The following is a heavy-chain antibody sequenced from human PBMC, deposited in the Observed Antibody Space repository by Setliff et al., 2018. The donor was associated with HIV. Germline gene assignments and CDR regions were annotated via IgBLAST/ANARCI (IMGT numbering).Heavy chain of an antibody. V-gene: IGHV3-48*01. CDR1: KFTFSSYS. CDR2: ISSSSSII. J-gene: IGHJ4*02. D-gene: IGHD6-19*01. Sequence: GGSLRLSCAASKFTFSSYSMNWVRQAPGKGLEWVSYISSSSSIIYYADSVKGRFTTSRDNAKKSLYLQMNSLRAEDTAVYYCARDRGESDSAGWYRGSSNWGQGTLVTVSS. CDR3: ARDRGESDSAGWYRGSSN.